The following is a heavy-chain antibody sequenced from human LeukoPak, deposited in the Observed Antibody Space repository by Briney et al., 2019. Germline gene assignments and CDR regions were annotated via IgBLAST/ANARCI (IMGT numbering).Heavy chain of an antibody. V-gene: IGHV3-74*01. Sequence: GGSLRLSCAASGFTFSSYWMHWLRQAPGKELVWVSRINSDARSTSYAVSVKGRFTISRDNAKNSLYLQMNRLRAEDRAVYYCARGKRVRYCSGGSCNWFDPWGQGTLVTVSS. J-gene: IGHJ5*02. D-gene: IGHD2-15*01. CDR1: GFTFSSYW. CDR2: INSDARST. CDR3: ARGKRVRYCSGGSCNWFDP.